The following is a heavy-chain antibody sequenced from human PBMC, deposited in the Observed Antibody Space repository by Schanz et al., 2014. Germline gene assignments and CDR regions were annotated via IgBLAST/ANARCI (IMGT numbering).Heavy chain of an antibody. CDR3: ARDPGGTKAHGI. Sequence: EVQLVESGGGLVQPGGSLRLSCAASGFTVSNNYMSWVRQAPGKGLECVSIIYSDGSTYYVDSGKGRFIISRDKSKNTVYLQRNSLGAEDTAVYYCARDPGGTKAHGIWGQGTLVTVSS. CDR1: GFTVSNNY. J-gene: IGHJ4*02. CDR2: IYSDGST. D-gene: IGHD2-15*01. V-gene: IGHV3-66*01.